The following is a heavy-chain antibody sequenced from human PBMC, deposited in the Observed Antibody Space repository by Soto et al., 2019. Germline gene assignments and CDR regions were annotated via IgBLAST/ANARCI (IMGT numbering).Heavy chain of an antibody. CDR3: ARDRGIVVVPAAINALDI. D-gene: IGHD2-2*02. J-gene: IGHJ3*02. CDR1: GFTFSSYS. V-gene: IGHV3-21*01. CDR2: ISSSSSYI. Sequence: GGSLRLSCAASGFTFSSYSMNWVRQAPGKGLEWVSSISSSSSYIYYADSVKGRFTISRDNAKNSLYLQMNSLRAEDTAVYYCARDRGIVVVPAAINALDIWGQGTMVTVSS.